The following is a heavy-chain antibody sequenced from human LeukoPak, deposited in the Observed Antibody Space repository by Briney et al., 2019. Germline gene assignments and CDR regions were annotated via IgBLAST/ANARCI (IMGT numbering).Heavy chain of an antibody. CDR2: ISFDATNK. J-gene: IGHJ4*02. V-gene: IGHV3-30*18. CDR3: AKDSSADDSSGYSYYFDY. CDR1: GFTFSSYG. Sequence: AGSLTLSCAASGFTFSSYGMHWVRQAPGKELEWVTAISFDATNKYYADSVKGRFTISRDNSKNTLYLQMNSLRAEDTAVYYCAKDSSADDSSGYSYYFDYWGQGTLVTVSS. D-gene: IGHD3-22*01.